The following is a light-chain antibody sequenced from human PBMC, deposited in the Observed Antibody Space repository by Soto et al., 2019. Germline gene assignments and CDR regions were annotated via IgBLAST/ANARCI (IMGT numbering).Light chain of an antibody. CDR2: GAS. CDR1: QSISSY. CDR3: XXXXXXXLX. V-gene: IGKV3D-15*01. J-gene: IGKJ4*01. Sequence: IAMTQSPATMSVSPGERATISCGASQSISSYLAWYQQKPGQAPRLLIYGASSRATGIPDRFSGSGSGTDFTLTISRLEXEDFAVXXXXXXXXXXLXFXGGTKVDI.